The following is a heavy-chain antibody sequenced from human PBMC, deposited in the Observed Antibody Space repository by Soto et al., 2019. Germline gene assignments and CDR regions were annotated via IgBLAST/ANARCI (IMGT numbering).Heavy chain of an antibody. CDR2: IYYSGST. Sequence: SETLSLTCTVSGGSISSYYWSWIRQPPGKGPEWIGYIYYSGSTNYNPSLKSRVTISVDTSKNQFSLKLSSVTAADTAVYYCARASTQEPYYYYYYGMDVWGQGTTVTVSS. D-gene: IGHD2-2*01. V-gene: IGHV4-59*01. J-gene: IGHJ6*02. CDR1: GGSISSYY. CDR3: ARASTQEPYYYYYYGMDV.